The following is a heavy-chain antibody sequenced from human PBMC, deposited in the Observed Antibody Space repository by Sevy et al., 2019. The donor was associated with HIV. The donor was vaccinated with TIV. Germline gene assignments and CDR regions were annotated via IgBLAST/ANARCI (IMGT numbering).Heavy chain of an antibody. CDR2: ITTSSSTI. J-gene: IGHJ4*02. Sequence: GGSLRLSCAASGFSFRSYNMNWVRQAPGKGLEWISYITTSSSTIYYADSVKGRFTISRDNAKNSLYLQMNSLRDEDTAVYDCARTLGFYDSSGHEGYYFDYWGQGTLVTVSS. CDR3: ARTLGFYDSSGHEGYYFDY. CDR1: GFSFRSYN. V-gene: IGHV3-48*02. D-gene: IGHD3-22*01.